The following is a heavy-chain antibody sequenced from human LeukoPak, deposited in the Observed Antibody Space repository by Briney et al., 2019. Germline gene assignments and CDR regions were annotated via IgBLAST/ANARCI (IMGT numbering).Heavy chain of an antibody. CDR3: AVATIKDYFDY. J-gene: IGHJ4*02. Sequence: GGSLRLSCAAPGFTFSSYEMNWVRQAPGKGLEWVSYISSSGSTIYYADSVKGRFTISRDNAKNSLYLQMNSLRAEDTAVYYCAVATIKDYFDYWGQGTLVTVSS. D-gene: IGHD5-12*01. CDR1: GFTFSSYE. V-gene: IGHV3-48*03. CDR2: ISSSGSTI.